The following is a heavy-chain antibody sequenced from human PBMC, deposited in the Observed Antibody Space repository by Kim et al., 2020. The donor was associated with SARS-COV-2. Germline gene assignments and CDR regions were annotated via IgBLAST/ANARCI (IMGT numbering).Heavy chain of an antibody. Sequence: ASVKVSCKASGYTFTSYGISWVRQAPGQGLEWMGWISAYNGNTNYAQKLQGRVTMTTDTSTRTAYMELRSLRSDDTAVYYCARVYDILTGYYAFNYWGQGTLVTVSS. D-gene: IGHD3-9*01. CDR3: ARVYDILTGYYAFNY. CDR2: ISAYNGNT. V-gene: IGHV1-18*04. J-gene: IGHJ4*02. CDR1: GYTFTSYG.